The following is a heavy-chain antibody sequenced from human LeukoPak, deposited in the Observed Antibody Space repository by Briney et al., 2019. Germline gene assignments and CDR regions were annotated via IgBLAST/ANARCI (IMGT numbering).Heavy chain of an antibody. V-gene: IGHV1-18*04. D-gene: IGHD6-13*01. CDR2: ISAYNGNT. Sequence: ASLKVSCKASGYTFTGYYMHWVRQAPGQGLEWMGWISAYNGNTNYAQKLQGRVTMTTDTSTSTAYMELRSLRSDDTAVYYCARDRQYGAAAPDYWGQGTLVTVSS. CDR3: ARDRQYGAAAPDY. J-gene: IGHJ4*02. CDR1: GYTFTGYY.